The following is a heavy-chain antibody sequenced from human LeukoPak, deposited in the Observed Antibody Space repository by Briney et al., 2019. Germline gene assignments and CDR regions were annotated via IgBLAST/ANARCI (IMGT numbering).Heavy chain of an antibody. J-gene: IGHJ4*02. D-gene: IGHD3-22*01. V-gene: IGHV1-18*01. CDR1: GYTFTNYG. CDR2: INTYNGNT. Sequence: ASVKVSCKASGYTFTNYGISWVRQAPGQGLEWMGWINTYNGNTNYAQKFQGRVAMTTDTSTSTAYMELRSLRSDDTAVYYCARVVLDHYYDSSGYLGTLDYWGQGTLVTVSS. CDR3: ARVVLDHYYDSSGYLGTLDY.